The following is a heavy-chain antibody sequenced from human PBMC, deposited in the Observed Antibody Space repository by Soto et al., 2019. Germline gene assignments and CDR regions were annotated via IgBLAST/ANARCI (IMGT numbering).Heavy chain of an antibody. CDR2: IWYDGSNK. J-gene: IGHJ6*02. V-gene: IGHV3-33*01. CDR3: ARDDHCTNGVCYPYYYYYGMDV. D-gene: IGHD2-8*01. Sequence: GGSLRLSCAASGFTFSSYGMHWVRQAPGKGLEWVAVIWYDGSNKYYADSVKGRFTISRDNSKNTLYLQMNSLRAEDTAVYYCARDDHCTNGVCYPYYYYYGMDVWGQGTTVTVSS. CDR1: GFTFSSYG.